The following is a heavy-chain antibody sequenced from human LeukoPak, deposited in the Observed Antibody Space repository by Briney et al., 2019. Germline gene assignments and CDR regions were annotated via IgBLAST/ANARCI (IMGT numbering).Heavy chain of an antibody. V-gene: IGHV3-30*18. D-gene: IGHD2-15*01. CDR2: ISYDGSNK. CDR1: GFTFSSYG. J-gene: IGHJ5*02. Sequence: GGSLRLSCAASGFTFSSYGMHWVRQAPGKGLEWLTVISYDGSNKYYADSVKGRFTISRDNSKNTLYLQMNSLRAEDTAVYYCAKATYCSGGSCPLESWFDPWGQGTLVTVSS. CDR3: AKATYCSGGSCPLESWFDP.